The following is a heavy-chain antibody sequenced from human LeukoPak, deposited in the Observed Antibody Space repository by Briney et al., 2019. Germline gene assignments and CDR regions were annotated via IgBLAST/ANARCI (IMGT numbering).Heavy chain of an antibody. CDR2: INAGNGNT. V-gene: IGHV1-3*01. Sequence: ASVKVSCKASGYTFTSYDINWVRQATGQGLEWMGWINAGNGNTKYSQKFQGRVTITRDTSASTAYMELSSLRSEDTAVYYCARDLLDDYGDYWGQGTLVTVSS. CDR1: GYTFTSYD. CDR3: ARDLLDDYGDY. J-gene: IGHJ4*02. D-gene: IGHD5-24*01.